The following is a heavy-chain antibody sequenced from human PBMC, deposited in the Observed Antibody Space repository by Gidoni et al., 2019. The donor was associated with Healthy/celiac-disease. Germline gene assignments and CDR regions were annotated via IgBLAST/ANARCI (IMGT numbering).Heavy chain of an antibody. J-gene: IGHJ4*02. CDR1: GDTFTSYA. D-gene: IGHD6-19*01. CDR3: AREGDSSGWPALDY. Sequence: QVQLVQSGAEGKKPGAGVKVSCKDSGDTFTSYAMHWVRQAPGQRLEWMGWINAGNGNTKYSQKFQGRVTITRDTSASTAYMELSSLRSEDTAVYYCAREGDSSGWPALDYWGQGTLVTVSS. CDR2: INAGNGNT. V-gene: IGHV1-3*01.